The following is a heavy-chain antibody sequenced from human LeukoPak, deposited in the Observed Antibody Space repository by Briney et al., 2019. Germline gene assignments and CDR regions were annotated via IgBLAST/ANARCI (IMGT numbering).Heavy chain of an antibody. D-gene: IGHD3-10*01. Sequence: ASVKLSCKASGYIFSNYGFSWVRQAPGQGLEWMGWISAYNGNTNYAQKLQGRVTMTTDTPTSTAYMELRSLRSDDTAVYYCARQYYYGSGSYHGDDALDIWGQGTMVTVSS. CDR2: ISAYNGNT. CDR3: ARQYYYGSGSYHGDDALDI. J-gene: IGHJ3*02. CDR1: GYIFSNYG. V-gene: IGHV1-18*04.